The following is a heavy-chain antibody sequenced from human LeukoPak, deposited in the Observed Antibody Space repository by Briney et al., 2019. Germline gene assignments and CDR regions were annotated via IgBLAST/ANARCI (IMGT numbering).Heavy chain of an antibody. D-gene: IGHD1-26*01. CDR3: AKGGKWDVTPFDC. J-gene: IGHJ4*02. CDR2: ISGGGGST. Sequence: GGSLRLSCAASGFTFSSYWMSRVRQAPGKGLEWVSTISGGGGSTYYADSVKGRFTISRDNSKNTLYLQVNSLRAEDTAVYYCAKGGKWDVTPFDCWGQGTLVTVSS. V-gene: IGHV3-23*01. CDR1: GFTFSSYW.